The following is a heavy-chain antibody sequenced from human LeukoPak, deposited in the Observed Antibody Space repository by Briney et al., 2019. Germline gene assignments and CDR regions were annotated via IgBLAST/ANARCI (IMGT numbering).Heavy chain of an antibody. CDR1: GYTFSNYG. V-gene: IGHV1-18*01. CDR2: ISVHNGNT. J-gene: IGHJ4*02. D-gene: IGHD3-22*01. CDR3: ASNTKYYEGSGHYVFDF. Sequence: GASVKVSCKASGYTFSNYGLSWVRQAPGRGLEWMGWISVHNGNTKYAPKFQGRVTMTTDTSTSTGYMELRSLRSDDTAVYYCASNTKYYEGSGHYVFDFWGQGTLVSVSS.